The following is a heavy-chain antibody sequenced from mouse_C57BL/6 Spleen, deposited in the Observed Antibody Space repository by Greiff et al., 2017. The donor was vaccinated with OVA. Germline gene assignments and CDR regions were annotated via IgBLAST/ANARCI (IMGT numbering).Heavy chain of an antibody. V-gene: IGHV1-31*01. CDR2: IYPYNGVS. J-gene: IGHJ3*01. CDR3: ARGGNYYGSSQAWFAY. D-gene: IGHD1-1*01. CDR1: GYSFTGCY. Sequence: VQLQQSGPELVKPGASVKISCKASGYSFTGCYMHWVKQSHGNILDWIGYIYPYNGVSSYNQKFKGKATLTVDKSSSTAYMELRSLTSEDSAVYYCARGGNYYGSSQAWFAYWGQGTLVTVSA.